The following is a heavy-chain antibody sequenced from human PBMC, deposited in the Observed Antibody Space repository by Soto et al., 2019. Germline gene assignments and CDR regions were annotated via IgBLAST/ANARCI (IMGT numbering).Heavy chain of an antibody. CDR2: IIPIFGTA. Sequence: QVQLVQSGAEVKRPGSSVKVSSKAPGGTFGSYAISWVRQAPGQGLEWMGGIIPIFGTANYAQKFQGRVTITADESTSTAYMELSSLRSEDTAVYYCASQQLGPSYYYGMDVWGQGTTVTVS. CDR1: GGTFGSYA. D-gene: IGHD6-6*01. V-gene: IGHV1-69*12. CDR3: ASQQLGPSYYYGMDV. J-gene: IGHJ6*02.